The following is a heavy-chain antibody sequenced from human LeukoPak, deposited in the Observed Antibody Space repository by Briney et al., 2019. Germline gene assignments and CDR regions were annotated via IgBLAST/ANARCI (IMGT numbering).Heavy chain of an antibody. CDR2: IKQDGSEK. CDR3: ARDKYRYYYDSSGYYY. CDR1: GFTFSSYW. J-gene: IGHJ4*02. Sequence: GGSLRLSCAASGFTFSSYWMSWVRQAPGKGLEWVANIKQDGSEKYYVDSVKGRFTISRDNAKNSLYLQMNSLRAEDTAVYYCARDKYRYYYDSSGYYYWGQGTLVTVSS. D-gene: IGHD3-22*01. V-gene: IGHV3-7*01.